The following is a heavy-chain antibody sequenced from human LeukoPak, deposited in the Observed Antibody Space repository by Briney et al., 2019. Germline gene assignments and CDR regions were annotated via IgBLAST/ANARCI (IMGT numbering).Heavy chain of an antibody. CDR2: IYYSGST. J-gene: IGHJ3*02. Sequence: PSQTLSLTCTVSGGSISSGGYYWSWIRQHPGKGLGWIGYIYYSGSTYYNPSLKSRVTISVDTSKNQFSLKLSSVTAADTAVYYCARGGPALGYCTNGVCPTHAFDIWGQGTMVTVSS. CDR1: GGSISSGGYY. V-gene: IGHV4-31*03. CDR3: ARGGPALGYCTNGVCPTHAFDI. D-gene: IGHD2-8*01.